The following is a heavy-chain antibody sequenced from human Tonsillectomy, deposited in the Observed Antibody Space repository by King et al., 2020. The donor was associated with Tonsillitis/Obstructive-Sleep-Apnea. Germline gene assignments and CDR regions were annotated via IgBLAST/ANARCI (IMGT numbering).Heavy chain of an antibody. CDR2: IYYSGST. J-gene: IGHJ6*03. Sequence: QLQESGPGLVKPSETLSLTCTVSGGSISSYYWSWIRPPPGKGLEWIGYIYYSGSTNYNPSLKSRVTISVDTSKNQFSLKLSSVTAADAAVYFCARTTRYASSYFYYYYTDVWGKGTTVTVSS. D-gene: IGHD3-16*01. CDR1: GGSISSYY. CDR3: ARTTRYASSYFYYYYTDV. V-gene: IGHV4-59*01.